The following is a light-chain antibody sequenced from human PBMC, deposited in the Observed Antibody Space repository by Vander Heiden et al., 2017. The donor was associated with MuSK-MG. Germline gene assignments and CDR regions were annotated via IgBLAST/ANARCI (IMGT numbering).Light chain of an antibody. CDR3: CSSAGIYNIVI. CDR1: SSAIGAYNF. CDR2: DVT. J-gene: IGLJ2*01. Sequence: QSALTQPPSVSGSPGQSVSIPCTGSSSAIGAYNFVTWFQQHPGKAPKLLIYDVTKRPSGVPDRFSGSKSGTTAFLTTSGLQSDDEATYYCCSSAGIYNIVIFGGGTQLTVL. V-gene: IGLV2-11*01.